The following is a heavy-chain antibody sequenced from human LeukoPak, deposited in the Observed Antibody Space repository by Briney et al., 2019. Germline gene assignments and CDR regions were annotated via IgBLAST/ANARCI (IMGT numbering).Heavy chain of an antibody. Sequence: GGSLRLSCAASGFTSSTYWMHWIRQAPGKGLVWVSRINSDGSSTSYADSVKGRFTISRDNAKNTLYLQMNSLRAEDTAVYYCARGGGYSNGLFDYWGQGTLVTVSS. V-gene: IGHV3-74*01. J-gene: IGHJ4*02. D-gene: IGHD5-18*01. CDR2: INSDGSST. CDR3: ARGGGYSNGLFDY. CDR1: GFTSSTYW.